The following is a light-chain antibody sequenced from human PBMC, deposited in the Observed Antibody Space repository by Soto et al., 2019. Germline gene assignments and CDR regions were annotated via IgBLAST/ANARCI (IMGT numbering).Light chain of an antibody. CDR3: QQYGRLPWT. V-gene: IGKV3-20*01. CDR2: GAS. J-gene: IGKJ1*01. CDR1: QSVSSSY. Sequence: EIVLTQSPGTLSLSPGERATLSCRASQSVSSSYLAWYQLKPGQAPRLLIYGASSRATGIPDRFSGSGSGTDFTLTISRLEAADFAVYYCQQYGRLPWTFGQGTKVEIK.